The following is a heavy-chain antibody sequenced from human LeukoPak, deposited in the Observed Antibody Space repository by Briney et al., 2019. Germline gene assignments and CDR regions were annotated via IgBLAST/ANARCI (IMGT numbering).Heavy chain of an antibody. CDR3: ARGQTVSGAKYYFDF. Sequence: GGSLRLTCLTSGFTFRDYGLGWVRQAPGMGLEWVSFTRSKIYGGAPEYAASVRGRFSVSRDDSESIAYLQMNNLESEDTAVYYCARGQTVSGAKYYFDFWSPGTLVAVSS. CDR2: TRSKIYGGAP. J-gene: IGHJ4*02. D-gene: IGHD2/OR15-2a*01. CDR1: GFTFRDYG. V-gene: IGHV3-49*04.